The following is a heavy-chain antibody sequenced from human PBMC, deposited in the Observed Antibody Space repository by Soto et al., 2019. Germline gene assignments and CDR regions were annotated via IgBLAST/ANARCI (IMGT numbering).Heavy chain of an antibody. CDR1: GGSISSYY. J-gene: IGHJ5*02. CDR3: ASSIAAADRLWFDP. CDR2: IYYSGST. D-gene: IGHD6-13*01. V-gene: IGHV4-59*01. Sequence: PSETLSLTCTVSGGSISSYYWSWIRQPPGKGLEWIGYIYYSGSTNYNPSLKSRVTISVDTSKNQFSLKLSSVTAADTAVYYCASSIAAADRLWFDPWAQRTLVTVSS.